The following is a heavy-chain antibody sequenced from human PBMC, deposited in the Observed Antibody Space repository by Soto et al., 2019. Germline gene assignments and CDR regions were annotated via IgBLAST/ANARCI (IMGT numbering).Heavy chain of an antibody. V-gene: IGHV3-30-3*01. CDR2: ISYDGSNK. Sequence: QVQLVESGGGVVQPGRSLRLSCAASGFTFSSYAMHWVRQAPGKGLEWVAVISYDGSNKYYADSVKGRFTISRDNSKNTLYLQMNSVRAEATAVYYCASDGLQQYCFDYWGQGTLVTVSS. D-gene: IGHD3-16*01. J-gene: IGHJ4*02. CDR1: GFTFSSYA. CDR3: ASDGLQQYCFDY.